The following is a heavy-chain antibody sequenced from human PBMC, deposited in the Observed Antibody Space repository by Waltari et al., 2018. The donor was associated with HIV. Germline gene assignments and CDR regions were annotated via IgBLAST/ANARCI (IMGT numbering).Heavy chain of an antibody. CDR3: THAYYFPSGSYFAH. V-gene: IGHV2-5*02. D-gene: IGHD3-10*01. Sequence: QITLKESGPTVVKPIQTLTLTCSSSGFSLSTTGVGVGWIRQPPGEAPEWLALIYWDDTKRYNPSLKSRLTIYKNTSKNQVGLILATMEPLDTATYFCTHAYYFPSGSYFAHWGQGILVTVSS. J-gene: IGHJ4*02. CDR2: IYWDDTK. CDR1: GFSLSTTGVG.